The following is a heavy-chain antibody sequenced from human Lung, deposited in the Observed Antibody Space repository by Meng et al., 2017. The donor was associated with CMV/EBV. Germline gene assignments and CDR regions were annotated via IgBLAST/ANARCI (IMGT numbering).Heavy chain of an antibody. J-gene: IGHJ4*02. Sequence: GGSXRLFCVGSGYSFSDYWMSWVRRAPGKGLEWVATIKHDGNEKYHVDSARGRFTISRDNDKNSLFLQMDSLRAEDTAMYYCANSGLSGRTRWGQGTLVTVSS. V-gene: IGHV3-7*01. CDR1: GYSFSDYW. CDR3: ANSGLSGRTR. CDR2: IKHDGNEK.